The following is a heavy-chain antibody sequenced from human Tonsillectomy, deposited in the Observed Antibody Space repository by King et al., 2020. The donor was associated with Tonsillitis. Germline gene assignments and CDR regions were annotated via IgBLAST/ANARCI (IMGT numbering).Heavy chain of an antibody. D-gene: IGHD1-1*01. J-gene: IGHJ4*02. CDR1: GYSFTSYW. CDR2: IDPSDSYT. CDR3: ARIAHEVHDPAY. V-gene: IGHV5-10-1*03. Sequence: VQLVESGAEVKKPGESLRISCKGSGYSFTSYWISWVRQMPGKGLEWMGRIDPSDSYTNYSPSFQGHVTISADKSISTAYLQWSSLKASDTAMYYCARIAHEVHDPAYWGQGTLVTVSS.